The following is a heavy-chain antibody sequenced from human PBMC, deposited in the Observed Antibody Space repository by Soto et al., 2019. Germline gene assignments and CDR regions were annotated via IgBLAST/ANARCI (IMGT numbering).Heavy chain of an antibody. CDR1: GFTFSIYG. D-gene: IGHD3-22*01. CDR2: ISGSGGST. J-gene: IGHJ4*02. V-gene: IGHV3-23*01. CDR3: AKDLDGFYDSSGYPLDY. Sequence: GGSLRLSCAASGFTFSIYGMTWFRQAPGKGLEWVSAISGSGGSTYYADSVKGRFTISRDNSKNTLYLQMHSLRAEDTAVYYCAKDLDGFYDSSGYPLDYWGQGTLVTVSS.